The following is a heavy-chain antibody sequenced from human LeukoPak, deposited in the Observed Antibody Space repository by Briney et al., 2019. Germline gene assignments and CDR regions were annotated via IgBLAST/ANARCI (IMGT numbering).Heavy chain of an antibody. J-gene: IGHJ4*02. D-gene: IGHD2-21*01. V-gene: IGHV3-23*01. Sequence: GGSLRLSCAASGFTFRNYGMSWVRQAPGKGLEWVSAISGSGGSTYYADSVRGHFSISRDNSRNTLYMQMNSLRAEDTAVYYCARGLIVVPDYWGQGTLVTVSS. CDR3: ARGLIVVPDY. CDR2: ISGSGGST. CDR1: GFTFRNYG.